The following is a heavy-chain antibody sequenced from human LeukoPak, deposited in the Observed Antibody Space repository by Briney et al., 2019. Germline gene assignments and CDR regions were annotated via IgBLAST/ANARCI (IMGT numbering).Heavy chain of an antibody. CDR2: YYHSRSY. CDR1: GGFTISGRCT. V-gene: IGHV4-30-2*01. J-gene: IGHJ4*02. CDR3: ARADIHYYDTSGFFFDY. D-gene: IGHD3-22*01. Sequence: SGTLPLTCAVSGGFTISGRCTDSGPRGPPEGAVGGIVYYYHSRSYYYNASRKSRLTRSESMSTNQFSMKLSSVAATDTALYSCARADIHYYDTSGFFFDYWGQGTLVTVSS.